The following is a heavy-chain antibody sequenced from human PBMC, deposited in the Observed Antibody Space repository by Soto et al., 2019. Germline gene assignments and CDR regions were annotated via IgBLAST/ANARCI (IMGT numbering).Heavy chain of an antibody. V-gene: IGHV4-39*07. J-gene: IGHJ4*02. Sequence: SETLSLTCTVSGGSISSSSYYWGWIRQPPGKGLEWIGRIYYSGSTNYNPSLKSRVTISVDTSKNQCSLKLSSLTAADTAVYYCARGRSLPLWGQGTLVTVSS. CDR3: ARGRSLPL. CDR2: IYYSGST. CDR1: GGSISSSSYY. D-gene: IGHD2-21*01.